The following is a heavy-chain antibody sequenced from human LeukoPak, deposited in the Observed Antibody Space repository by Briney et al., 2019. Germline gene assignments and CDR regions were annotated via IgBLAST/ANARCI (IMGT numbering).Heavy chain of an antibody. V-gene: IGHV4-61*02. CDR2: ISSSGST. Sequence: SETLSLTCAVSGGSISSNSYYWSWIRQPAGKGLEWIGRISSSGSTNYNPSLKSRVTISVDTSKNQFSLKLSSVTAADTAVYFCARGPYSYDSSGAFDIWGQGTMVTVSS. CDR1: GGSISSNSYY. CDR3: ARGPYSYDSSGAFDI. J-gene: IGHJ3*02. D-gene: IGHD3-22*01.